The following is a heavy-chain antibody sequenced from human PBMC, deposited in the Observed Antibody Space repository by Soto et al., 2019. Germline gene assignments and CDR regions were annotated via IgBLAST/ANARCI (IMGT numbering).Heavy chain of an antibody. J-gene: IGHJ4*02. CDR1: GGSISSGNYY. CDR3: ATMGTPATGLYYFDN. Sequence: SETLSLTCSVSGGSISSGNYYWSWIRQPPGKGLEWIGFMSYSGSTSYNASLKSRVTISVDTSKSQFSLNLSFVTAADTAVYYCATMGTPATGLYYFDNWGQGTLVTVSS. D-gene: IGHD1-7*01. V-gene: IGHV4-30-4*01. CDR2: MSYSGST.